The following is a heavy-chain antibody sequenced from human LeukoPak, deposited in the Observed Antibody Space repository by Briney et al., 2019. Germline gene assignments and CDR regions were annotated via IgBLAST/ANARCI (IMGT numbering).Heavy chain of an antibody. Sequence: GGSLRLSCAASGFTFDDYGMSWVRQAPGKGLEWVSGINWNGGSTGYADSVKGRFTISRDNAKNSLYLQMNSLRAEDTAVYYCARNRAIYYYDSSGFDPWGQGTLVAVSS. CDR3: ARNRAIYYYDSSGFDP. J-gene: IGHJ5*02. CDR1: GFTFDDYG. V-gene: IGHV3-20*04. D-gene: IGHD3-22*01. CDR2: INWNGGST.